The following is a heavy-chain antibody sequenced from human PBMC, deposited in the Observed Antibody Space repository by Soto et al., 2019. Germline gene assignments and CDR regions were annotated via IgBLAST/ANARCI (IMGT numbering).Heavy chain of an antibody. CDR3: ASYDSSGYYTSGYYYYGMDV. V-gene: IGHV1-69*13. Sequence: GASVKVSCKASGGTFSSYAISWVRQAPGQGLEWMGGIIPIFGTANYAQKFQGRVTITADESTSTAYMELSSLRSEDTAVYYCASYDSSGYYTSGYYYYGMDVWGQGTTVTVSS. J-gene: IGHJ6*02. D-gene: IGHD3-22*01. CDR2: IIPIFGTA. CDR1: GGTFSSYA.